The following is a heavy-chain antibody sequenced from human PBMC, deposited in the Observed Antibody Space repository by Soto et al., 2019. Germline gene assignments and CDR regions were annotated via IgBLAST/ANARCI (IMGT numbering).Heavy chain of an antibody. CDR3: AKAQYSGSYSSAFDY. J-gene: IGHJ4*02. CDR2: ISGSGGST. Sequence: GSLRLSCAASGFTFSSYAMSWVRQAPGKGLEWVSAISGSGGSTYYADSVKGRFTISRDNSKNTLYLQMNSLRAEDTAVYYCAKAQYSGSYSSAFDYWGQGTLVTVSS. V-gene: IGHV3-23*01. D-gene: IGHD1-26*01. CDR1: GFTFSSYA.